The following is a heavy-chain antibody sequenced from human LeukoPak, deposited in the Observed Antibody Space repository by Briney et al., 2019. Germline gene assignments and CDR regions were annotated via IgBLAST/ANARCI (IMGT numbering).Heavy chain of an antibody. CDR1: GFTFSIYS. Sequence: GGSLRLSCAASGFTFSIYSMNWVRQAPGKGLEWLSSITSSSNYIYYAESVKGRFTISRDNAKNSLFLQMNSLRAEDTAVYYCARKVLSGSRYFDYWGQGALVTVSS. CDR2: ITSSSNYI. D-gene: IGHD1-26*01. CDR3: ARKVLSGSRYFDY. V-gene: IGHV3-21*01. J-gene: IGHJ4*02.